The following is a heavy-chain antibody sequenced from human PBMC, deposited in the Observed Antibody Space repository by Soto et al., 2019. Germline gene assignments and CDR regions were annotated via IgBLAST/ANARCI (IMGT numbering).Heavy chain of an antibody. D-gene: IGHD6-13*01. CDR1: GFTFSSYA. V-gene: IGHV3-30-3*02. J-gene: IGHJ4*02. CDR3: AKRSSWEEFDY. CDR2: ISYDGSDK. Sequence: QVPLVESGGGVVQPGRSLRLSCAASGFTFSSYAMHWVRQAPGKGLEWVAVISYDGSDKYYADSVKGRFTISRDNSKNTLYLQMNSLRGEDTAVYYCAKRSSWEEFDYWGQGTLVTVSS.